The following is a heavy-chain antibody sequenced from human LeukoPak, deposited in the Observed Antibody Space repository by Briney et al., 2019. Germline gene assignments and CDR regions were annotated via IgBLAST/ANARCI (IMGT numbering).Heavy chain of an antibody. D-gene: IGHD1-26*01. CDR3: ARGPIYSGSYYGY. J-gene: IGHJ4*02. Sequence: SVKVSCKASGGTFSSYAISWVRQAPGQGLEWMGRIIPIFGTANYAQKFQGRVTITTDESTSTAYMELSSLRSEDTAVHYCARGPIYSGSYYGYWGQGTLVTVSS. CDR1: GGTFSSYA. V-gene: IGHV1-69*05. CDR2: IIPIFGTA.